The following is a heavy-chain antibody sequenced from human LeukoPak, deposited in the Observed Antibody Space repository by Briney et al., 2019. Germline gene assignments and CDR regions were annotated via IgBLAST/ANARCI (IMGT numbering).Heavy chain of an antibody. J-gene: IGHJ6*02. CDR3: ARVAFGLYVMDV. CDR1: GFTFSTYS. D-gene: IGHD3/OR15-3a*01. Sequence: PGGSLRLSCAASGFTFSTYSMNWVRQAPGKGLEWVSPISSDSSYIFYADSLKGRFTISRDNAKNSLYLQMISLRAEDTAVYYCARVAFGLYVMDVWGQGTTVTVS. V-gene: IGHV3-21*01. CDR2: ISSDSSYI.